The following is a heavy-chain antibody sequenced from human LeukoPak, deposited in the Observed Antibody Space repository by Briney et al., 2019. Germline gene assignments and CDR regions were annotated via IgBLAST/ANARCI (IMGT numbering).Heavy chain of an antibody. J-gene: IGHJ5*02. CDR1: GFTFDDYG. CDR3: ARALAVAGTGGFDP. CDR2: ISWNSGKI. Sequence: RTGGSLRLSCAASGFTFDDYGMHWVRQAPGKGLEWVSGISWNSGKIGYADSVKGRFTISRDNAKNSLYLQMDSLRAEDTAVYYCARALAVAGTGGFDPWGQGTLVTVSS. D-gene: IGHD6-19*01. V-gene: IGHV3-9*01.